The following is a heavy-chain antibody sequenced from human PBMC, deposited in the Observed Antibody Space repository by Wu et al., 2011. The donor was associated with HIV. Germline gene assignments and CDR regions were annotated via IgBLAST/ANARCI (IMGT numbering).Heavy chain of an antibody. J-gene: IGHJ4*02. Sequence: QVQLVQSGAEVKKPGSSVRVSCRASGGSFDNLVISWVRQAPGQGLEWMGWISAYTGDTNSAQKLQGRVTMTTDTSTSTAYMELRSLRSDDTAVYYCARDCVDRYCSRGSVHNSVEKDYWGQGTLVTVSS. CDR1: GGSFDNLV. V-gene: IGHV1-18*01. CDR2: ISAYTGDT. D-gene: IGHD2-2*01. CDR3: ARDCVDRYCSRGSVHNSVEKDY.